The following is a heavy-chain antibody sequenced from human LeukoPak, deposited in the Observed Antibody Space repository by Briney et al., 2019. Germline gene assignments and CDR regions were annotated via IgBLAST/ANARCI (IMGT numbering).Heavy chain of an antibody. CDR3: AKLRDYYDSSGFTTPVDY. Sequence: GGSLRLSCAASGFTVSSSYMSWVRQAPGKGLEWVSVIYSGGSTYYADSVRGRFTISRDNSKNTLYLQMNSLRAEDTAVYYCAKLRDYYDSSGFTTPVDYWGQGTLVTVSS. CDR2: IYSGGST. CDR1: GFTVSSSY. D-gene: IGHD3-22*01. J-gene: IGHJ4*02. V-gene: IGHV3-53*01.